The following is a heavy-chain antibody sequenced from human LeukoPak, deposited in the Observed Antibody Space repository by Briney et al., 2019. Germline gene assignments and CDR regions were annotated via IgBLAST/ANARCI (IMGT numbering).Heavy chain of an antibody. CDR3: ARSFTGSWFGELSDYFGLDV. D-gene: IGHD3-10*01. Sequence: GASVKVSCKASGYTFTGYYMHWVRQAPGQGLEWMGWTHPNSGGTNHGQKFQGRVTMTRDTSISTAYLELSRLRSDDTAVYYCARSFTGSWFGELSDYFGLDVWGQGTTVTVSS. CDR1: GYTFTGYY. CDR2: THPNSGGT. V-gene: IGHV1-2*02. J-gene: IGHJ6*02.